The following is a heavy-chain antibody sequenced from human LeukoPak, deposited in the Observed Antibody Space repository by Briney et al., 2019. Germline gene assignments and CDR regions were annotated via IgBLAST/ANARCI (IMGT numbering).Heavy chain of an antibody. Sequence: ASVKVSCKASGGTFNSYAISWVRQAPGQGLEWMGGIIPIFGTTNYARKFRGRVTLTADKSTRTAYMELSSLRSEDTAVYYCARGNVAVAGSSIDYWGQGTLVTVSS. J-gene: IGHJ4*02. D-gene: IGHD6-19*01. CDR2: IIPIFGTT. CDR3: ARGNVAVAGSSIDY. CDR1: GGTFNSYA. V-gene: IGHV1-69*06.